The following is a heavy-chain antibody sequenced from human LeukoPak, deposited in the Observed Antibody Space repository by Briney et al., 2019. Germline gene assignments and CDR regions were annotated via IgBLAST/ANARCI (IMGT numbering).Heavy chain of an antibody. J-gene: IGHJ4*02. V-gene: IGHV4-61*02. D-gene: IGHD3-16*01. CDR1: GGSISSGSYY. Sequence: PSQTLSLTCTVSGGSISSGSYYWSWIRQPAGKGLEWIGRIYTSGSTNYNPSLKSRVTISVDTSKNQFSLKLSSVTAADTAIYYCARAATFGGFDYWGQGTLVTVSS. CDR2: IYTSGST. CDR3: ARAATFGGFDY.